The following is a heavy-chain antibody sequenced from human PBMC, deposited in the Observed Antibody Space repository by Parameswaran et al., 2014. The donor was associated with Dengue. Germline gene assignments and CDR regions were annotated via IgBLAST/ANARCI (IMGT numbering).Heavy chain of an antibody. V-gene: IGHV4-61*07. CDR3: VRRIWFRELWGFDP. CDR2: IYYSGST. J-gene: IGHJ5*02. Sequence: RWIRQPPGKGLEWIGYIYYSGSTNYNPSLKSRVTISVDTSKNQFSLKLSSVTAADTAVYYCVRRIWFRELWGFDPRGQGTLVTVSS. D-gene: IGHD3-10*01.